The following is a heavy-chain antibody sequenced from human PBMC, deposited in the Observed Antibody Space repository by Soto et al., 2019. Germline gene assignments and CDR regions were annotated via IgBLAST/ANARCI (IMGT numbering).Heavy chain of an antibody. Sequence: QMQLVQSGPEVKKPGTSVKVSCKASGFTFTSSAVQWVRQARGQCLEWIGWIVVGSGNTNYAQKFQERVTITRDMSTSTAYMELSSLRSEDTAVYYCAAVADTAMVNSYWGQGTLVTVSS. CDR1: GFTFTSSA. D-gene: IGHD5-18*01. CDR2: IVVGSGNT. CDR3: AAVADTAMVNSY. V-gene: IGHV1-58*01. J-gene: IGHJ4*02.